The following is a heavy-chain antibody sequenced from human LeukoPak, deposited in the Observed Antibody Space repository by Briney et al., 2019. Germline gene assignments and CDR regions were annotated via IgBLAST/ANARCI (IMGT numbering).Heavy chain of an antibody. J-gene: IGHJ5*02. CDR2: ISSSSSYI. CDR3: ARYCSSTSCYGFDP. V-gene: IGHV3-21*01. D-gene: IGHD2-2*01. CDR1: GFTFSSYS. Sequence: GGSQRLSCAASGFTFSSYSMNWVRQAPGKGLEWVASISSSSSYIDYADSVKGGFTISRDNAKNSMYLQMNSLRAEDTAVYYCARYCSSTSCYGFDPWGQGTLVTVSS.